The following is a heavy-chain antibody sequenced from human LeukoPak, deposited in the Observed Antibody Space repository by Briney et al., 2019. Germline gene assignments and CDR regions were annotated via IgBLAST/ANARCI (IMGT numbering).Heavy chain of an antibody. V-gene: IGHV1-24*01. J-gene: IGHJ3*02. CDR3: ATDWASPRLEPEAFDI. CDR1: GYTLTELS. CDR2: FDPEDGET. D-gene: IGHD1-1*01. Sequence: GASVKVSCKVSGYTLTELSMHWVRQAPGKGLEWMGGFDPEDGETIYAQKFQGRVTMTEDTSTDTAYMELSSLRSEDTAVYYCATDWASPRLEPEAFDIWGQGTMVTVSS.